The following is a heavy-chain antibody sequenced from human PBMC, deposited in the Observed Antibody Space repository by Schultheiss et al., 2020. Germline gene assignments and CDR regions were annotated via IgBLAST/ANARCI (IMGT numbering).Heavy chain of an antibody. D-gene: IGHD3-10*01. V-gene: IGHV4-34*01. Sequence: GSLRLSCAASGFTFSSYGMHWVRQAPGKGLEWIGEIKPSGSTYYSPSLKSRVTISLDTSKNQYSLKLSSVTAADTAVYYCARGRAPGRWSGSYLAYWGQGTLVTVSS. CDR2: IKPSGST. CDR1: GFTFSSYG. J-gene: IGHJ4*02. CDR3: ARGRAPGRWSGSYLAY.